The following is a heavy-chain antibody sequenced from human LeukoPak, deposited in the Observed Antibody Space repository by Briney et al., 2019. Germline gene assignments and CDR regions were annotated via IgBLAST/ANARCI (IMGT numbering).Heavy chain of an antibody. J-gene: IGHJ5*02. Sequence: GGSLRLSCAASGFTFSGSAIHWVRQSSGKGLEWVGQIDKEDKGYATATAYAASVKGRFTISRDDSINTAYLQMKSLKTEDTALYYCTRDSGTYNWFDPWGQGTLVTVS. CDR1: GFTFSGSA. CDR2: IDKEDKGYATAT. CDR3: TRDSGTYNWFDP. D-gene: IGHD1-26*01. V-gene: IGHV3-73*01.